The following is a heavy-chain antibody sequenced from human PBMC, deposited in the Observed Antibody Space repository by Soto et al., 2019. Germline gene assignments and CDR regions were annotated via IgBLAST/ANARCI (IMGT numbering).Heavy chain of an antibody. CDR1: GGSISRGDYY. CDR3: ARGTGRIAAAGPADWFDP. D-gene: IGHD6-13*01. V-gene: IGHV4-30-4*01. CDR2: IYYSGST. Sequence: PSETLSLTCTVSGGSISRGDYYWIGIRQPPGKVLEWIGYIYYSGSTYYNPSLKSRVTISVDTSKNQFSLKLSSVTAADTAVYYCARGTGRIAAAGPADWFDPWGQGTLVTVSS. J-gene: IGHJ5*02.